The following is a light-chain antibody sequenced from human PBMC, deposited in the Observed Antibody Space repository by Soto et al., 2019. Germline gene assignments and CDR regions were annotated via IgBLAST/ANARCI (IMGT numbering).Light chain of an antibody. CDR1: QSIRSW. CDR2: KAS. CDR3: QQANDLPFT. Sequence: DIQMTQSPSTLPASVGDRLSVTCRASQSIRSWLAWYQEKPGKAPKLLIYKASLLETGVPSRFSGSGSGTEFTLTISSLQPEDFATYYCQQANDLPFTFGQGTRLEI. V-gene: IGKV1-5*03. J-gene: IGKJ5*01.